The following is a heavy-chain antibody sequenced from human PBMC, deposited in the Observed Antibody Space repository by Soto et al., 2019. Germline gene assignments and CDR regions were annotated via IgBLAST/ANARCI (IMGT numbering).Heavy chain of an antibody. J-gene: IGHJ4*02. V-gene: IGHV4-39*01. D-gene: IGHD6-13*01. Sequence: QLQLQESGPGLVKPSETLSLTCTVSGGSISSSSYYWGWIRQPPGKGLEWIGSIYYSGSTYYNPPLKSRVTIPVDTSKNQFSLKLSSVTAADTAVYYCARHRVAAATPNFDYWGQGTLVTVSS. CDR2: IYYSGST. CDR3: ARHRVAAATPNFDY. CDR1: GGSISSSSYY.